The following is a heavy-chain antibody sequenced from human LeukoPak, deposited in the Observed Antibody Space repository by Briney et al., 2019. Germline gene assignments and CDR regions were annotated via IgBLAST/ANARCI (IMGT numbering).Heavy chain of an antibody. CDR2: TSFDGTNK. CDR3: AKDQSPIAVAGTLNY. J-gene: IGHJ4*02. V-gene: IGHV3-30*18. Sequence: GGSLRLSCAGSGXTFSTFGFHWVRQAPAKGLEWVAVTSFDGTNKYYADSVKGGFTISRDNSKNTLYLQMNSLRAEDTAVYYCAKDQSPIAVAGTLNYWGQGTLVTVSS. CDR1: GXTFSTFG. D-gene: IGHD6-19*01.